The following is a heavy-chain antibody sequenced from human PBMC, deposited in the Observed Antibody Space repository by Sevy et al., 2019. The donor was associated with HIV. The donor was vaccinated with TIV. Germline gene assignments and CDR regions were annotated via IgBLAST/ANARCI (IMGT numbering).Heavy chain of an antibody. CDR1: GFTFSSYA. J-gene: IGHJ4*02. V-gene: IGHV3-30-3*01. CDR3: ARGEGTMVRGVIAASDY. Sequence: GGSLRLSCAASGFTFSSYAMHWVRQAPGKGLEWVAVISYDGSNKYYADSVKGRFTISRDKSKNTLYLQMNSLRAEDTAVYYCARGEGTMVRGVIAASDYWGQGTLVTVSS. CDR2: ISYDGSNK. D-gene: IGHD3-10*01.